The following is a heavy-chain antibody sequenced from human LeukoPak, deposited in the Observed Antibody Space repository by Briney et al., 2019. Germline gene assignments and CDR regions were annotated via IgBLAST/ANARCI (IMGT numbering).Heavy chain of an antibody. V-gene: IGHV4-34*01. Sequence: SETLSLTCAVYGGSFSGYYWSWIRQPPGKGLEWIGEINHSGSTNYNPSLKSRVTISVDTSKNQFSLKLSSVTAADTAVYYCARKYGSAPNWFDPWGQGTPVTVSS. CDR1: GGSFSGYY. J-gene: IGHJ5*02. CDR2: INHSGST. D-gene: IGHD3-10*01. CDR3: ARKYGSAPNWFDP.